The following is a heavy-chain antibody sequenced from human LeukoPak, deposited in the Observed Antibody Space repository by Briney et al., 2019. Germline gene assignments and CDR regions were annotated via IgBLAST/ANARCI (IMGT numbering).Heavy chain of an antibody. CDR2: IYYSGST. CDR3: ARHGGIWFGEFPFDY. CDR1: GGSISSYY. J-gene: IGHJ4*02. D-gene: IGHD3-10*01. Sequence: SETLSLTCTVSGGSISSYYWSWIRQPPGKGLEWIGYIYYSGSTNYNPSLKSRVTKSVDTSKNQISLKQSSVTAADTAVYYCARHGGIWFGEFPFDYWGQGTLVTVSS. V-gene: IGHV4-59*08.